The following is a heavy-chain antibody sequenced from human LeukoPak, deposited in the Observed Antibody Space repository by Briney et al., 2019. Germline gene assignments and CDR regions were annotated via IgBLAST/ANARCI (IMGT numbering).Heavy chain of an antibody. Sequence: PGGSLRLSCAASGFTFSSYSMNWVRQAPGKGLEWVSSISSSSTYIYYADSVKGRFTISRDNSKNTLYLQMNSLRAEDTAVYYCAKEGVGAPNFDYWGQGTLVTVSS. D-gene: IGHD1-26*01. CDR2: ISSSSTYI. J-gene: IGHJ4*02. CDR1: GFTFSSYS. V-gene: IGHV3-21*04. CDR3: AKEGVGAPNFDY.